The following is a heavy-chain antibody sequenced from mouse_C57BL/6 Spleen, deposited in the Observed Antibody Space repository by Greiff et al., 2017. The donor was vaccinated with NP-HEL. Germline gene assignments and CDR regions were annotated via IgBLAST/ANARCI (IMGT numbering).Heavy chain of an antibody. CDR1: GYAFSSYW. V-gene: IGHV1-80*01. CDR2: IYPGDGDT. D-gene: IGHD3-2*02. J-gene: IGHJ3*01. Sequence: QVQLQQSGAELVKPGASVKISCKASGYAFSSYWMNWVKQRPGKGLEWIGQIYPGDGDTNYNGKFKGKATLTADKSSSTAYMQLSSLTSEDSAVYFCARSAAQAPWFAYWGQGTLVTVSA. CDR3: ARSAAQAPWFAY.